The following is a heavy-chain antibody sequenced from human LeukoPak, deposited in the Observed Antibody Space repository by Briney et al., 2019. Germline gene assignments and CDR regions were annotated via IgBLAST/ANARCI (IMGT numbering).Heavy chain of an antibody. CDR3: GVGPAAFNY. CDR1: GGSISSYY. D-gene: IGHD2-2*01. CDR2: IYYSGST. V-gene: IGHV4-59*04. Sequence: PPETLSLTCTVSGGSISSYYWSWIRQPPGKGLEWIGYIYYSGSTYYNPSLKSRVTISVDTSKNQFSLKLSSVTAADTAVYYCGVGPAAFNYWGQGTLVTVSS. J-gene: IGHJ4*02.